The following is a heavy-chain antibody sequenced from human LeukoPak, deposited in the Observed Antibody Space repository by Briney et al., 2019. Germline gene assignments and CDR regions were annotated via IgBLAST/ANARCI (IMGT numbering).Heavy chain of an antibody. CDR3: ARPAKRGYCSGGSCRSWFDP. CDR2: INPNSGGT. V-gene: IGHV1-2*06. D-gene: IGHD2-15*01. Sequence: ASVKVSCKASGYTFTGYYMHWVRQAPGQGLEWMGRINPNSGGTNYAQKFQGRVTMTRDTSISTAYMELSRLRSDDTAVYYCARPAKRGYCSGGSCRSWFDPWGQGTLVTVSS. J-gene: IGHJ5*02. CDR1: GYTFTGYY.